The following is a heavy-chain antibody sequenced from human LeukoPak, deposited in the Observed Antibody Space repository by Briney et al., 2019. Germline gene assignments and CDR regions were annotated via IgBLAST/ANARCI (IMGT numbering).Heavy chain of an antibody. CDR3: ARGTPIAVAGIDY. CDR2: INPNSGGT. Sequence: ASVTVSFKASGYTFTVYYMHWVRQAPGQGLEWMGWINPNSGGTNYAQKFQGWVTMTRDTSISTAYMELSRLRSDDTAVYYCARGTPIAVAGIDYWGQGTLVTVSS. V-gene: IGHV1-2*04. J-gene: IGHJ4*02. CDR1: GYTFTVYY. D-gene: IGHD6-19*01.